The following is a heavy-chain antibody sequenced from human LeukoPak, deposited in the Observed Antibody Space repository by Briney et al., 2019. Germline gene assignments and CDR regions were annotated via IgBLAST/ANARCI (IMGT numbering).Heavy chain of an antibody. CDR2: ISGSGGST. D-gene: IGHD3-10*01. J-gene: IGHJ3*02. V-gene: IGHV3-23*01. CDR3: AGSRGPHSGEAFDI. Sequence: GGSLRLXCAASGFTFSSYAMSWVRQAPGKGLEWVSAISGSGGSTYYADSVKGRFTISRDNSKNTLYLQMNSLRAEDTAVYYCAGSRGPHSGEAFDIWGQGTMVTVSS. CDR1: GFTFSSYA.